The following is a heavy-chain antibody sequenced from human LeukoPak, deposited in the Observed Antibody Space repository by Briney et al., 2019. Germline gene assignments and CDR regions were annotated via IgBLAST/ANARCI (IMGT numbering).Heavy chain of an antibody. D-gene: IGHD2-21*01. Sequence: QTGGSLRLSCEASQFTFSRFAMSWIRQAPGKGLEWVSTLSGSGTATYYADSVKGRFTTSRDNSKDTLYLQMDNLRADDTAVYYCAKHLGSHSFLFYYMDVWGTGTSVIVSS. CDR3: AKHLGSHSFLFYYMDV. J-gene: IGHJ6*03. CDR1: QFTFSRFA. CDR2: LSGSGTAT. V-gene: IGHV3-23*01.